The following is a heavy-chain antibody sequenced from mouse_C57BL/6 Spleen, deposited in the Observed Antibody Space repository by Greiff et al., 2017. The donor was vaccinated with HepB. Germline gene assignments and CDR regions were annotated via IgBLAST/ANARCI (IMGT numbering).Heavy chain of an antibody. CDR3: AREGDYDGRSSWFAY. V-gene: IGHV3-6*01. J-gene: IGHJ3*01. Sequence: VQLQQSGPGLVKPSQSLSLTCSVTGYSITSGYYWNWIRQFPGNKLEWMGYISYDGSNNYNPSLKNRISITRDTSKNQFFLKLNSVTTEDTATYYCAREGDYDGRSSWFAYWGQGTLVTVSA. CDR2: ISYDGSN. D-gene: IGHD2-4*01. CDR1: GYSITSGYY.